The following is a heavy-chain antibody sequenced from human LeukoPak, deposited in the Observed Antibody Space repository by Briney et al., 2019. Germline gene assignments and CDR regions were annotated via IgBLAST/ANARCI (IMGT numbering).Heavy chain of an antibody. V-gene: IGHV1-46*01. CDR2: INPSGGST. J-gene: IGHJ4*02. Sequence: ASVKVSCKASGYTLTSYYMHWVRQAPGQGLEWMGIINPSGGSTSYAQKFQGRVTMTRDMSTSTAYMELSRLRSDDTAVYYCARTVGATPGSDYWGQGTLVTVSS. D-gene: IGHD1-26*01. CDR3: ARTVGATPGSDY. CDR1: GYTLTSYY.